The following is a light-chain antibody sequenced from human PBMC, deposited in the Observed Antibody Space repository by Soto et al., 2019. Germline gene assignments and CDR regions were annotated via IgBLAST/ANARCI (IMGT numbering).Light chain of an antibody. Sequence: NFMLTQPHSVSESPGKTVTISCTRSSGSIASNYVQWYQQRPGSVPTTVIYEDNQRPSGVPDRFSGSIDSSSNSASLTIAGLKTEDDADYYCQSYDSSNRGVFGGGTKLTVL. J-gene: IGLJ2*01. V-gene: IGLV6-57*04. CDR2: EDN. CDR3: QSYDSSNRGV. CDR1: SGSIASNY.